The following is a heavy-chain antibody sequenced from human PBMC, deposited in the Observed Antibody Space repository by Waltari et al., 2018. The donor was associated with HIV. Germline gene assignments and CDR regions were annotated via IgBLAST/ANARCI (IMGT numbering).Heavy chain of an antibody. Sequence: EVQLVESGGGLVKPGGSLRLSCATSGFTLSTYTMYWVRQAPGKGLEWVSSISSTSTYIYYTDSVKGRFTISRDNAQNSLSLQMNSLSAEDTAAYYCVADLGGSHDSWGQGSQVTVSS. J-gene: IGHJ4*02. V-gene: IGHV3-21*02. CDR1: GFTLSTYT. D-gene: IGHD1-26*01. CDR3: VADLGGSHDS. CDR2: ISSTSTYI.